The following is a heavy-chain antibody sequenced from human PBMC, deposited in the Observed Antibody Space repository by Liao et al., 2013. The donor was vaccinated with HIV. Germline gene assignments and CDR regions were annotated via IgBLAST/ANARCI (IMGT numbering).Heavy chain of an antibody. CDR1: GGSISSGSYY. V-gene: IGHV4-61*02. D-gene: IGHD6-13*01. J-gene: IGHJ4*02. Sequence: QVQLQESGPGLVKPSQTLSLTCTVSGGSISSGSYYWSWIRQPAGKGLEWIGRIYTSGSTNYNPSLKSRVTMSVDTSKNQFSLKLSSVTAADTAVYYCARSRRYYFDYWGQGTLVTVSS. CDR2: IYTSGST. CDR3: ARSRRYYFDY.